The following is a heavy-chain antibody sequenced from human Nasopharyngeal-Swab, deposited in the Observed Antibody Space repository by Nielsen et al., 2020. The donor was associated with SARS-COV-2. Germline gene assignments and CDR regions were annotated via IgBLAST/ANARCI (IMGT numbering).Heavy chain of an antibody. CDR3: ARGRGGWLGVNWFDP. CDR2: INHSGST. J-gene: IGHJ5*02. D-gene: IGHD3-10*01. V-gene: IGHV4-34*01. Sequence: RQAPGKGLEWIGEINHSGSTNYNPSLKSRVTISVDTSMNQFSLKLSSVTAADTAVYYCARGRGGWLGVNWFDPWGQGTLVTVSS.